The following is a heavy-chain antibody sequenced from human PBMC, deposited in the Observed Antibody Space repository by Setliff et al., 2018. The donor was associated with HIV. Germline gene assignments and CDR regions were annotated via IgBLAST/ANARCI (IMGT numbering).Heavy chain of an antibody. D-gene: IGHD2-21*02. J-gene: IGHJ3*01. Sequence: SETLSLTCSVSGDSISNGAYFWAWIRQPPGKGLEWIGSMSYSGSTLYNPSLKTRVTISVDTSKNHFSLKLSSVTAADTAVYYCARRIAPGWWGGNSGDAFDLWGQGTMVTVSS. CDR2: MSYSGST. CDR3: ARRIAPGWWGGNSGDAFDL. CDR1: GDSISNGAYF. V-gene: IGHV4-39*02.